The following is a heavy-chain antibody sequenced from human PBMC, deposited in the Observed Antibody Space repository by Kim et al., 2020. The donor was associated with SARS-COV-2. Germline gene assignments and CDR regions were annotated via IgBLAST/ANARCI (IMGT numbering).Heavy chain of an antibody. V-gene: IGHV1-46*01. CDR1: GYTFTSYW. Sequence: ASVKVSCKASGYTFTSYWMHWVRQAPGQGLEWMGTINPSGGNTVHAQKFQGRVTVNRDTSTSTIYMELSSLRSEDTAVYYCAREKQAGPRPVKAFDVWGQGTMVIVSS. CDR2: INPSGGNT. J-gene: IGHJ3*01. CDR3: AREKQAGPRPVKAFDV.